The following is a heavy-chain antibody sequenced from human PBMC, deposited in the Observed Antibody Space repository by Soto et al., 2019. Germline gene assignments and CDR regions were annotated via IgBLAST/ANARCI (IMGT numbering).Heavy chain of an antibody. J-gene: IGHJ6*03. CDR2: IIPILGIA. D-gene: IGHD2-2*01. Sequence: GASVKVSCKASGGTFSSYTISWVRQAPGQGLEWMGRIIPILGIANYAQKFQGRVTITADKSTSTAYMELSSLRSEDTAVYYCARLNEKLVPAAPTHYYYYYMDVWGKGTTVTVSS. V-gene: IGHV1-69*02. CDR1: GGTFSSYT. CDR3: ARLNEKLVPAAPTHYYYYYMDV.